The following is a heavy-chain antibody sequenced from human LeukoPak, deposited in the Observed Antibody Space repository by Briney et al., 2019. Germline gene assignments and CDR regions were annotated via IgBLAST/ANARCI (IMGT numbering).Heavy chain of an antibody. V-gene: IGHV3-21*01. CDR2: ISSSSSYI. Sequence: GGSLRLSCAASGFTFSSYSMNWVRQAPGKGLEWVSSISSSSSYIYYADSVKGRFTISRDNAKNSLYLQMNSLRAEDTAVYYCARDRYYYDSSGYYPYFDYWGQGTLVTVSS. CDR3: ARDRYYYDSSGYYPYFDY. J-gene: IGHJ4*02. CDR1: GFTFSSYS. D-gene: IGHD3-22*01.